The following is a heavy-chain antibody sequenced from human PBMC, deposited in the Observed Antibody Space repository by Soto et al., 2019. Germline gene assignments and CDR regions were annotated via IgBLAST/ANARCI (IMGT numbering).Heavy chain of an antibody. CDR2: IYYSGST. CDR1: GYSISSSNW. CDR3: ARDHRSSSWFDNWFDP. Sequence: SETLSLTCAVSGYSISSSNWWGWIRQPPGKGLEWIGYIYYSGSTNYNPSLKSRVTISVDTSKNQFSLKLSSVTAADTAVYYCARDHRSSSWFDNWFDPWGQGTLVTVSS. J-gene: IGHJ5*02. V-gene: IGHV4-28*03. D-gene: IGHD6-13*01.